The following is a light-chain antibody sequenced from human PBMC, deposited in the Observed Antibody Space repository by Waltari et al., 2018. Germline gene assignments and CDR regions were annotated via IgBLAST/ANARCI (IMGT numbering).Light chain of an antibody. CDR2: AAS. V-gene: IGKV1-39*01. J-gene: IGKJ1*01. CDR1: QSINNY. Sequence: DIQMTQSPSSLSASVGDRVAITCRASQSINNYVNWDQQKPGKAPKLLIYAASTLQSGVPSRVSGGGSGTDVTLTISSLQPEDFATYYCQQSYNNPRAFGQGTKVEIK. CDR3: QQSYNNPRA.